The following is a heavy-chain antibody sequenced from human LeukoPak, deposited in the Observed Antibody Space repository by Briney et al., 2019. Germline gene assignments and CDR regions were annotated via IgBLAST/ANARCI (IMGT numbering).Heavy chain of an antibody. CDR1: GFTFSSYG. CDR2: ISYDGSNK. J-gene: IGHJ5*02. Sequence: GRSLRLSCAASGFTFSSYGMHWVRQAPGKGLEWVAVISYDGSNKYYADSVKGRFTISRDNSKNTLYLQMNSLRAEDTAVYYCAKDSMRYCSSTSRLGRLDPWGQGTLVTVSS. D-gene: IGHD2-2*01. CDR3: AKDSMRYCSSTSRLGRLDP. V-gene: IGHV3-30*18.